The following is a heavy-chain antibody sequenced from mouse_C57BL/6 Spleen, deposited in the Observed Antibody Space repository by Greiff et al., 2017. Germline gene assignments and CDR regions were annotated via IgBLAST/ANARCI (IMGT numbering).Heavy chain of an antibody. CDR2: IYPRDGST. Sequence: QVQLQQSGPELVKPGASVKLSCKASGYTFTSYDINWVKQRPGQGLEWIGWIYPRDGSTKYNEKFKGKATLTVDTSSSTAYMELHSLTSEDAAVYFCAILYRVGAMDDWGQGTSVTVSS. CDR1: GYTFTSYD. D-gene: IGHD1-3*01. CDR3: AILYRVGAMDD. J-gene: IGHJ4*01. V-gene: IGHV1-85*01.